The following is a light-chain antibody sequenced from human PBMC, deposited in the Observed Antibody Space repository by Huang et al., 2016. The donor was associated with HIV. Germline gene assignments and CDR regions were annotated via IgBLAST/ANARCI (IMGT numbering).Light chain of an antibody. J-gene: IGKJ2*01. CDR3: QQYYSIPLT. V-gene: IGKV4-1*01. CDR1: QSLLNSSNNKNS. CDR2: CAS. Sequence: DIVMAQSPDSLAVSLGERATINCKSSQSLLNSSNNKNSLAWYQQKPGQPPRLLIYCASTREAGVPDRFGGSGSGTDFTLTISSLQAEDVALYYCQQYYSIPLTFGQGTK.